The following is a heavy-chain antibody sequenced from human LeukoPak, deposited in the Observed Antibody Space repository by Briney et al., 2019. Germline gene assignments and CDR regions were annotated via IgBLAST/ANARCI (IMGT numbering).Heavy chain of an antibody. V-gene: IGHV4-31*03. CDR2: IYYSGST. D-gene: IGHD4-17*01. Sequence: SETLSLTCTVSGGSISSGGYYWSWIRQHPGKGLEWIGYIYYSGSTYYNPSLKSRVTISVDTSKNQFSLKLSSVTAADTAVYYCANFDGDTAWFDYWGQGTLVTVSS. CDR3: ANFDGDTAWFDY. CDR1: GGSISSGGYY. J-gene: IGHJ4*02.